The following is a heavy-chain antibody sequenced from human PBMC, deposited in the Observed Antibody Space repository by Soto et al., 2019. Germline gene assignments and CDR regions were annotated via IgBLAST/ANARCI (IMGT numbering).Heavy chain of an antibody. J-gene: IGHJ5*02. CDR3: AKAGQQLVPNWFDP. CDR2: ISGSDDST. CDR1: GFTFSFYA. Sequence: EVQLLESGGGLVQPGGSLRLSCAASGFTFSFYAMSWVRQAPGKGLEWVSGISGSDDSTYYADSVKGRFTISRDNSKNTLYLQMNSLGADDTAVYYCAKAGQQLVPNWFDPWGQGTLVTVSS. V-gene: IGHV3-23*01. D-gene: IGHD6-13*01.